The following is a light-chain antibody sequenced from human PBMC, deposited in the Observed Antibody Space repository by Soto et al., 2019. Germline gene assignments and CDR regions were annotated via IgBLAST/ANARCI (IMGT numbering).Light chain of an antibody. CDR3: PQYNSFPWT. V-gene: IGKV1-5*03. CDR1: QIISSW. Sequence: DIPMTQSPSTLSASVGYRVTIPSRASQIISSWLAWCQQKPGKAPKLLIYQASSLESGVPSRFSGSGSGTEFTLTISILQADDFATYYCPQYNSFPWTFGQGTKVEI. CDR2: QAS. J-gene: IGKJ1*01.